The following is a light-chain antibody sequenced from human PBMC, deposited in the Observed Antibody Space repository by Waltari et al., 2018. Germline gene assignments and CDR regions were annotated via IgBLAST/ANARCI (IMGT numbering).Light chain of an antibody. Sequence: SYDLTQPPSVPVPPGQKAKVTCSGDTLPTQYPYWYQKKPGQAPLLLIYQDTERPSGISERFSGSSSGTTVTLTISDVQAEDEADYYCQSADTSGVYPRFGGGTKLTVL. CDR2: QDT. V-gene: IGLV3-25*03. CDR1: TLPTQY. CDR3: QSADTSGVYPR. J-gene: IGLJ3*02.